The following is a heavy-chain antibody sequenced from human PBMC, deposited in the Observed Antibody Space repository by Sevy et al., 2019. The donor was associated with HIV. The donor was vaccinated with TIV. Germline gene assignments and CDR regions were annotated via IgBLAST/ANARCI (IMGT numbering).Heavy chain of an antibody. Sequence: GGSLRLSCEASGFSFSSYWMSWVRQAPGKGLEWVAVISYDGSNKYYADSVKGRFTISRDNSKNTLYLQMNSLRAEDTAVYYCAKDGYYYGSGSTYNWFDPWGQGTLVTVSS. CDR1: GFSFSSYW. CDR2: ISYDGSNK. J-gene: IGHJ5*02. D-gene: IGHD3-10*01. V-gene: IGHV3-30*18. CDR3: AKDGYYYGSGSTYNWFDP.